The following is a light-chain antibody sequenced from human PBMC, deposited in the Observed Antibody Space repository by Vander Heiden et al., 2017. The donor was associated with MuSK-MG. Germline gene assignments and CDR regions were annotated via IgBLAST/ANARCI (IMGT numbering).Light chain of an antibody. J-gene: IGKJ5*01. V-gene: IGKV1-27*01. Sequence: DIQMTQSPSSLSASVGDRVTITCRPSQNIRNSLAWYHQKPGKVPKLLIYATSTLQSGVPSRFSGSGSGTDFTLTISSLQAQDVATYYCQNENSAPITFGQGTRLEIK. CDR3: QNENSAPIT. CDR2: ATS. CDR1: QNIRNS.